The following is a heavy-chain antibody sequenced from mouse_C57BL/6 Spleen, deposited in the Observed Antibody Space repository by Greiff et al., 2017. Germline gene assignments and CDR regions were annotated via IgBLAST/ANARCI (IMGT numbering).Heavy chain of an antibody. D-gene: IGHD1-1*01. CDR3: AIDLR. J-gene: IGHJ2*01. CDR2: ILPGSGST. Sequence: LEWIGEILPGSGSTNYNEKFKGKATFTADTSSSTAYMELHSLTSEDSAVYFCAIDLRWGQGTTLTVSS. V-gene: IGHV1-81*01.